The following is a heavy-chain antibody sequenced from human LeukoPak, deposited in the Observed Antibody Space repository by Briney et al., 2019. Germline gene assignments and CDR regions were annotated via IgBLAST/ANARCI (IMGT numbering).Heavy chain of an antibody. V-gene: IGHV3-30*02. CDR2: IRYDGSNK. CDR1: GFTFSNYA. D-gene: IGHD6-13*01. Sequence: AGGSLRLSCAASGFTFSNYAMSWVRQAPGKGLEWVAFIRYDGSNKYYADSVKGRFTISRDNSKNTLYLQMNSLRAEDTAVYYCAKDLGYSSSWYLGVDYWGQGTLVTVSS. J-gene: IGHJ4*02. CDR3: AKDLGYSSSWYLGVDY.